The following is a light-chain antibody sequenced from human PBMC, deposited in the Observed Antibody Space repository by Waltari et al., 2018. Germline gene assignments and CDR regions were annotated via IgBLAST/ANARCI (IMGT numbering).Light chain of an antibody. V-gene: IGKV3-20*01. Sequence: ENVLTQSQGTLALSPGERATLSCRASQSVSSSYLAWYQQKPGQAPRLLIYGASSRATCIPDRFSGSGSGTDFTLTISRLEPEDFAVYYCQQYGSSPRITFGGGTMVEIK. J-gene: IGKJ4*01. CDR1: QSVSSSY. CDR2: GAS. CDR3: QQYGSSPRIT.